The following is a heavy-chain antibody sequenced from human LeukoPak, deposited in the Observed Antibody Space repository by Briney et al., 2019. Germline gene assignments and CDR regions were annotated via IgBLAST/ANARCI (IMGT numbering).Heavy chain of an antibody. Sequence: GGSLRLSCAASGFTFSDYYMSWIRQAPGKGLEWVSYISSSGSTIYYAGSVKGRFTISRDNAKNSLYLQMNSLRAEDTAVYYCAREGEGAACPYYYYYYMDVWGKGTTVTVSS. CDR1: GFTFSDYY. J-gene: IGHJ6*03. CDR2: ISSSGSTI. CDR3: AREGEGAACPYYYYYYMDV. V-gene: IGHV3-11*04. D-gene: IGHD6-13*01.